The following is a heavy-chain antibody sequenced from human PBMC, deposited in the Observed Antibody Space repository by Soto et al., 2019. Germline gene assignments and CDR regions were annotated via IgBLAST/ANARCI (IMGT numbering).Heavy chain of an antibody. D-gene: IGHD2-15*01. CDR3: AHWTPYCSGGSCYGGTQYYFDY. J-gene: IGHJ4*02. V-gene: IGHV2-5*02. Sequence: SGPTLVNPTQTLTLTCTFSGFSLSTSGVGVGWIRQPPGKALEWLALIYWDDDKRYSPSLKSRLTITKDTSKNQVVLTMTNMDPVDTATYYCAHWTPYCSGGSCYGGTQYYFDYWGQGTLVTVSS. CDR2: IYWDDDK. CDR1: GFSLSTSGVG.